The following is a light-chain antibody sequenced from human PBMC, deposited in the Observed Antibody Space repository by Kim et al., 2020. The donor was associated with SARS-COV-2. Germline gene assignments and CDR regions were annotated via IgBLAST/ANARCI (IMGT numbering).Light chain of an antibody. CDR3: QQYTSLPLT. J-gene: IGKJ4*01. CDR2: DAS. Sequence: VGDRVTITCQASRHISNYLNWYQQKPGKAPKLLIYDASTLETGVSSRFSGSGSGSHFTFTISSLQPEDIATYYCQQYTSLPLTFGGGTKVDIK. V-gene: IGKV1-33*01. CDR1: RHISNY.